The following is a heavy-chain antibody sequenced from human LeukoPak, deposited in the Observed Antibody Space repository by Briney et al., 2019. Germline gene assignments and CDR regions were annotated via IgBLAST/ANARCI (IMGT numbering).Heavy chain of an antibody. CDR2: ISGSGAST. D-gene: IGHD2-2*01. CDR3: AKQRSEVPVAAANY. Sequence: GGSLRLSCATSGFTFSSYAMSWVRQAPGKGLERVSGISGSGASTYYEDSVKGRFTISRDNSKNTLYLQMNSLRVEDTAVYYCAKQRSEVPVAAANYWGQGSLVTVSS. V-gene: IGHV3-23*01. CDR1: GFTFSSYA. J-gene: IGHJ4*02.